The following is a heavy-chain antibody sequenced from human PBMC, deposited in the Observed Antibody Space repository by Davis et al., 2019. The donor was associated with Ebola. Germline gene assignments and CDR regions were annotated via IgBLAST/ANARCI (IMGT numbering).Heavy chain of an antibody. CDR2: IYTSGST. D-gene: IGHD3-22*01. J-gene: IGHJ3*02. Sequence: PSETLSLTCTVSGGSISSYYWSWIRQPAGKGLEWIGRIYTSGSTNYNPSLKSRVTMSVDTSKNQFSLKLSSVTAADTAVYYCARERGDDSSGYFTPHDAFDIWGQGTMVTVSS. CDR3: ARERGDDSSGYFTPHDAFDI. V-gene: IGHV4-4*07. CDR1: GGSISSYY.